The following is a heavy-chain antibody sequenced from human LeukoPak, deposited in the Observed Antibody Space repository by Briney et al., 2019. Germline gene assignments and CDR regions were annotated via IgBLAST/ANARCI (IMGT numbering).Heavy chain of an antibody. Sequence: ASVKVSCKAPGYTFTSYGISWVRQAPGQGLEWMGWISAYNGNTNYAQKLQGRVTMTTDTSTSTAYMELRSLRSDDTAVYYCARVWARFGELLYGVLDYWGQGTLVTVSS. CDR3: ARVWARFGELLYGVLDY. J-gene: IGHJ4*02. V-gene: IGHV1-18*01. D-gene: IGHD3-10*01. CDR1: GYTFTSYG. CDR2: ISAYNGNT.